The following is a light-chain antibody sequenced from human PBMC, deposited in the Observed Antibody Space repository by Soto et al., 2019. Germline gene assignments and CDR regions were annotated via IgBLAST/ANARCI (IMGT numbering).Light chain of an antibody. Sequence: DIQMTQSPFTLSASVGDRVTITCRASQSISTWLAWYQQKPGKAPKVLIYDVSTLKSGVPSRFSGSASATEFTLSISSLQPDDFGTYYCQQYKSYWTFGHGTKVDIK. J-gene: IGKJ1*01. CDR2: DVS. CDR3: QQYKSYWT. V-gene: IGKV1-5*01. CDR1: QSISTW.